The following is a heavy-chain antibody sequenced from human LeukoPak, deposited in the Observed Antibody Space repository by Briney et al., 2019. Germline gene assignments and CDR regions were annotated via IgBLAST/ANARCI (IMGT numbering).Heavy chain of an antibody. D-gene: IGHD5-24*01. J-gene: IGHJ4*02. Sequence: PGRSLRLSCAASGFTFSSYGMHWVRQAPGKGLEWVAVIWYDGSNKYYADSVKGRFTISRDNSKNTLYLQMNSLRAEDTAVYYFAKEKVMATTDWGQGTLVTVSS. CDR3: AKEKVMATTD. CDR1: GFTFSSYG. V-gene: IGHV3-33*06. CDR2: IWYDGSNK.